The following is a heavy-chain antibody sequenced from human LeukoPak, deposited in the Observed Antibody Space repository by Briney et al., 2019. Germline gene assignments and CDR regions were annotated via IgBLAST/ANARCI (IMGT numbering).Heavy chain of an antibody. J-gene: IGHJ6*03. CDR3: ARLGGYDSSGYNYYYYYMVV. V-gene: IGHV5-51*01. CDR2: IYPGDSDT. CDR1: GYSFTSYW. Sequence: GESLKISCKGSGYSFTSYWIGWVRQMPEKGLEWMGIIYPGDSDTRYSPSFQGQVTISADKSISTAYLQWSSLKASDTAMYYCARLGGYDSSGYNYYYYYMVVWGKGTTVTVSS. D-gene: IGHD3-22*01.